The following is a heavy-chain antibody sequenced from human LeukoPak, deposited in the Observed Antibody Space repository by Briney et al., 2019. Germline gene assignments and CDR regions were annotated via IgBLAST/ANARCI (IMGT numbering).Heavy chain of an antibody. CDR2: IYPGDSET. CDR3: ARLGLGSGSSCDY. V-gene: IGHV5-51*01. D-gene: IGHD3-10*01. Sequence: GESLKISCKVSGDNFASYRIGWMRQMPGKGLEWMGFIYPGDSETKNGPSVQGQVTMSADKSISTAYLQWSSLKASDTAIYYCARLGLGSGSSCDYWGQGTLVIVSS. CDR1: GDNFASYR. J-gene: IGHJ4*02.